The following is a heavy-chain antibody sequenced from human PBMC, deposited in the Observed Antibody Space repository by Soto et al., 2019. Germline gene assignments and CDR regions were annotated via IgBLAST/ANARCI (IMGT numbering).Heavy chain of an antibody. J-gene: IGHJ6*02. Sequence: SETLSLNCTVSGGSISSGGYSWSWIRQHPGKGLEWIGYIYYSGSTYYNQSLKSRVTISVDTSKNQFSLKLSSVTAAATAVYYRGCGCSSTSCCGSYYGMDVWGRGTTVAVSS. V-gene: IGHV4-31*03. CDR1: GGSISSGGYS. CDR2: IYYSGST. CDR3: GCGCSSTSCCGSYYGMDV. D-gene: IGHD2-2*01.